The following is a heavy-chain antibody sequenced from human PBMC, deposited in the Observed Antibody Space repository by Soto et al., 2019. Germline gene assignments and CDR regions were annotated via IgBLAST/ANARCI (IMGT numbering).Heavy chain of an antibody. D-gene: IGHD1-26*01. Sequence: QIQLVESGGDVVQPGKSLRLSCAASGFNFGFFGMHWVRQAPGKGLEWVAFISGDGINTQYADSVRGRFTLSRDYSRKTMYLQMDSLRDEDTGLYYCARGNLSFDFDSWGLGTLVTVFS. J-gene: IGHJ4*02. CDR1: GFNFGFFG. V-gene: IGHV3-30*03. CDR2: ISGDGINT. CDR3: ARGNLSFDFDS.